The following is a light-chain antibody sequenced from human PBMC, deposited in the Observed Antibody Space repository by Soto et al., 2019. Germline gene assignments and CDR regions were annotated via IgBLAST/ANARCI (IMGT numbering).Light chain of an antibody. CDR1: QGISND. CDR2: AAS. V-gene: IGKV1-27*01. J-gene: IGKJ1*01. CDR3: QNYNCAPWA. Sequence: DIQMTQSPSSLSASVGDRVTITCRASQGISNDLAWYQQKPGKVPKLLIYAASTLHSGVPSRFSGRGSGTDFTLTISSLQPEDVATYYCQNYNCAPWAFGQGTKVEIK.